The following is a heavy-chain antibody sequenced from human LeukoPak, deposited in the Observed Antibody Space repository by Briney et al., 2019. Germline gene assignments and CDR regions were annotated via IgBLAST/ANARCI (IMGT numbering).Heavy chain of an antibody. V-gene: IGHV3-53*01. CDR1: GFTVSSNY. Sequence: GGSLRLSCAASGFTVSSNYMSWVRQAPGKGLEWVSVIYSGDSTYYADSVKGRFTISRDNSKNTLYLQMNSLRAEDTAVYYCARVKASPPDAFDIWGQGTMVTVSS. CDR3: ARVKASPPDAFDI. J-gene: IGHJ3*02. CDR2: IYSGDST.